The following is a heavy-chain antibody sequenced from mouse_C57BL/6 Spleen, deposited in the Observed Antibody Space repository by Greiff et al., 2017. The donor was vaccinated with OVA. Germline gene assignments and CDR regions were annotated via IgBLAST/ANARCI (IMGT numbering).Heavy chain of an antibody. D-gene: IGHD4-1*01. Sequence: EVQGVESGGGLVKPGGSLKLSCAASGFTFSDYGMHWVRQAPERGLEWVAYISSGSSTIYYADTVQGRFPISRDNAKNTLVRQMTSLRSEDTAMYYCARRLGRGYFDYWGQGTTLTVSS. J-gene: IGHJ2*01. CDR2: ISSGSSTI. CDR3: ARRLGRGYFDY. CDR1: GFTFSDYG. V-gene: IGHV5-17*01.